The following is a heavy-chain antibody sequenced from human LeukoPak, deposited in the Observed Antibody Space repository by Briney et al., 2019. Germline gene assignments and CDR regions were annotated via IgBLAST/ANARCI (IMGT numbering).Heavy chain of an antibody. CDR3: ARCPIVVVPAAIGGGFQDWFDP. Sequence: SVKVSCKASGGTFSSYAISWVRQAPGQGLEWMGGIIPIFGTANYAQKFQGRVTITADESTSTAYMELSSLRSEETAVYYCARCPIVVVPAAIGGGFQDWFDPWGQGNLVTVSS. D-gene: IGHD2-2*01. J-gene: IGHJ5*02. CDR2: IIPIFGTA. CDR1: GGTFSSYA. V-gene: IGHV1-69*01.